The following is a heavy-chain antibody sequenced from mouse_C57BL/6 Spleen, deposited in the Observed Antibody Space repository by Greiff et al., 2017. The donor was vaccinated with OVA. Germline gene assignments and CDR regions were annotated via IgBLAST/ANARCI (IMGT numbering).Heavy chain of an antibody. Sequence: QVQLKQPGTELVKPGASVKLSCKASGYTFTSYWMHWVKQRPGQGLEWIGNINPSNGGTNYNEKFKSKATLTVDKSSSTAYMQLSSLTSEDSAVYYCARLDYYGSRRNYWGQGTTLTVSS. D-gene: IGHD1-1*01. CDR1: GYTFTSYW. J-gene: IGHJ2*01. V-gene: IGHV1-53*01. CDR2: INPSNGGT. CDR3: ARLDYYGSRRNY.